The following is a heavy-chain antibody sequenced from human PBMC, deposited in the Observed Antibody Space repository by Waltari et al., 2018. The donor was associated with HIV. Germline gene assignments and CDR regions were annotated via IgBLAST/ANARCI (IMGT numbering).Heavy chain of an antibody. Sequence: EVQLVESGGGLVQPGRSLRLSCAASGFFFHDYAMHWVRQAPGKGLEWVLGISWNRVTIYYADPVRGRFTISRDNAKHSLYLQMNSLRAEDTAFYYCAKGGTVTTDYFNYWGQGTLVTVSS. D-gene: IGHD4-17*01. CDR2: ISWNRVTI. CDR3: AKGGTVTTDYFNY. J-gene: IGHJ4*02. CDR1: GFFFHDYA. V-gene: IGHV3-9*01.